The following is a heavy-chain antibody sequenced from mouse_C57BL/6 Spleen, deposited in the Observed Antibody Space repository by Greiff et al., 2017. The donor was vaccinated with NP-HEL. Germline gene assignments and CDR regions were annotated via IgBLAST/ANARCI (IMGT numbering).Heavy chain of an antibody. CDR2: IYPRSGNT. V-gene: IGHV1-81*01. J-gene: IGHJ1*03. Sequence: QVQLQQSGAELARPGASVKLSCKASGYTFTSYGISWVKQRTGQGLEWIGEIYPRSGNTYYNEKFKGKATLTADKSSSTAYMELRSLTSEDSAVYFCARSGGYYGSFYWYFDVWGTGTTVTVSS. CDR1: GYTFTSYG. D-gene: IGHD1-1*01. CDR3: ARSGGYYGSFYWYFDV.